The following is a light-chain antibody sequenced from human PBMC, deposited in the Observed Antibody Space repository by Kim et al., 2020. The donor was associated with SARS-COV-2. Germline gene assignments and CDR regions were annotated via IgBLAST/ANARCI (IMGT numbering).Light chain of an antibody. CDR1: QDISNN. CDR2: DAS. Sequence: SASVGDRFTITCQASQDISNNLNWYQQKSGEGPKLLIYDASSLDTGVPSKFSGRGSGTDFTFTINNLEPEDTATYFCQHYYGFPYTFGQGTKLEI. J-gene: IGKJ2*01. V-gene: IGKV1-33*01. CDR3: QHYYGFPYT.